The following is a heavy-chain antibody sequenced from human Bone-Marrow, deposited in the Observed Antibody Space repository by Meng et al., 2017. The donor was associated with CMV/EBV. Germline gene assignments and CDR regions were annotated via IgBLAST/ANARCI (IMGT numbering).Heavy chain of an antibody. CDR2: IRSKAYGGTT. V-gene: IGHV3-49*04. J-gene: IGHJ4*02. Sequence: GESLKFSCTASGFTFGDYAMSWVRQAPGKGLEWVGFIRSKAYGGTTEYTASVKGRFTLSRYDSKSIAYLQMNSLKTEDTAVYYCTSYNNWNSFFEYWGPGTLVNVSS. CDR3: TSYNNWNSFFEY. D-gene: IGHD1-7*01. CDR1: GFTFGDYA.